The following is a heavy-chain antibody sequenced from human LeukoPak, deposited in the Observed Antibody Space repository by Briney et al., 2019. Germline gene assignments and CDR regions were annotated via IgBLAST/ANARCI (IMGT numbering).Heavy chain of an antibody. Sequence: ASVKVSCKASGYTFTSYGISWVRQAPGQGLEWMGWISAYNGNTNYAQKLQGRVTMTTDTSTSTAYMELRSLRSDDTAVYYCARAIALRFLEWSLDAFDIWGQGTMVTVSS. D-gene: IGHD3-3*01. CDR3: ARAIALRFLEWSLDAFDI. V-gene: IGHV1-18*01. J-gene: IGHJ3*02. CDR1: GYTFTSYG. CDR2: ISAYNGNT.